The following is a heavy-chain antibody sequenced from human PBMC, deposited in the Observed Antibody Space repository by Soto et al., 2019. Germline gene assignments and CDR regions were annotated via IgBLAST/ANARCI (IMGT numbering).Heavy chain of an antibody. D-gene: IGHD6-19*01. CDR1: GFTFTSSA. V-gene: IGHV1-58*01. CDR2: IVVGSGNT. CDR3: AAAKGGWYGEYYYYGMDV. J-gene: IGHJ6*02. Sequence: GASVKVSCKASGFTFTSSAVQWVRQARGQRLEWIGWIVVGSGNTNYAQKFQERVTITRDMSTSTAYMEPSSLRSEDTAVYYCAAAKGGWYGEYYYYGMDVWGQGTTVTVSS.